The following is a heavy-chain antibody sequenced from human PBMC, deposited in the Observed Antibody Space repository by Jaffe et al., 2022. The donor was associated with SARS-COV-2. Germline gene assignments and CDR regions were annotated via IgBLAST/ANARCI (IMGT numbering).Heavy chain of an antibody. J-gene: IGHJ6*03. CDR1: GFTFSSYS. Sequence: EVQLVESGGGLVKPGGSLRLSCAASGFTFSSYSMNWVRQAPGKGLEWVSSISSSSSYIYYADSVKGRFTISRDNAKNSLYLQMNSLRAEDTAVYYCAFLPFLSAEQTVYYYYYMDVWGKGTTVTVSS. D-gene: IGHD1-26*01. CDR2: ISSSSSYI. CDR3: AFLPFLSAEQTVYYYYYMDV. V-gene: IGHV3-21*01.